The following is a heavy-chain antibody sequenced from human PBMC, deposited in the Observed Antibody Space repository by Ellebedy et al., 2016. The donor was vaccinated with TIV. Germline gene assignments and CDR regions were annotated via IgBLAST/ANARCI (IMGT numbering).Heavy chain of an antibody. CDR1: GYTFTGYY. D-gene: IGHD6-19*01. CDR3: ARKPSGWNADH. V-gene: IGHV3-33*01. CDR2: IWYDGSDE. J-gene: IGHJ5*02. Sequence: SCKASGYTFTGYYMHWVRQAPGKGLEWVAVIWYDGSDEKYSDSVKGRFTISRDNSKNTLYLQMNSLRPEDTAVYYCARKPSGWNADHWGQGTLVTVSS.